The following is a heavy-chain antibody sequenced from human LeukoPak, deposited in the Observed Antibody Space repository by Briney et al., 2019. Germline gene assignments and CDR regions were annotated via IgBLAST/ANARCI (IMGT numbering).Heavy chain of an antibody. D-gene: IGHD5-12*01. CDR3: ARAGYSGSDFSV. CDR1: GGSINNYF. J-gene: IGHJ6*04. Sequence: SETLSLTCTVSGGSINNYFWSWIRQPPGKGLEYIGFIYYSGSTNCNPSLKSRVTISVDTSKNQFSLKLSSVTATDTAVYYCARAGYSGSDFSVWGKGSTVTVSS. CDR2: IYYSGST. V-gene: IGHV4-59*01.